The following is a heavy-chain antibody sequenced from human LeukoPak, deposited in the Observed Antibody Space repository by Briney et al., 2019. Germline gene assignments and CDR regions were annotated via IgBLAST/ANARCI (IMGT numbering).Heavy chain of an antibody. V-gene: IGHV1-18*01. J-gene: IGHJ6*03. D-gene: IGHD5-18*01. CDR3: ARGPGIQLWRFDYYYMDV. CDR1: GYTFTIYG. CDR2: ISAYNGNT. Sequence: ASVTVSCTASGYTFTIYGISWVRQAPGQGLEWMGWISAYNGNTNYAQKLQGRVTMTTDTYTSTTYMELRSRRSDDTAVYYCARGPGIQLWRFDYYYMDVWGKGTTVTVSS.